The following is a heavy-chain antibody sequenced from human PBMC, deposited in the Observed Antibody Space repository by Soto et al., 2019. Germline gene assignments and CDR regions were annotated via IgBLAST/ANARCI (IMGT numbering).Heavy chain of an antibody. CDR1: GGSISSGGFY. V-gene: IGHV4-31*03. D-gene: IGHD5-12*01. Sequence: QVQLQESGPGLVQPSQTLSLTCNVSGGSISSGGFYWSWIRQYPGKGLEWIGYIYYSGSTNYSPSLKGRVTISADTSANQFSLKLTSVTAADTGVYYWARVPMVSTMGYFDCWGQGTLVTVSS. CDR2: IYYSGST. J-gene: IGHJ4*02. CDR3: ARVPMVSTMGYFDC.